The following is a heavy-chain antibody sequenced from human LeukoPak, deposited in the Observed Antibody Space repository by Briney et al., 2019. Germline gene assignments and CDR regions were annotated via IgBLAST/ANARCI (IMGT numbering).Heavy chain of an antibody. Sequence: GGSLRLSCAASGFTFSSYSMNWVRQAPGKGLEWVANIKQDGSEKYYVDSVKGRFTISRDNAKNSLYLQMNSLRAEDTAVYYCARDSSGWYYYWGQGTLVTVSS. CDR1: GFTFSSYS. CDR3: ARDSSGWYYY. J-gene: IGHJ4*02. V-gene: IGHV3-7*01. D-gene: IGHD6-19*01. CDR2: IKQDGSEK.